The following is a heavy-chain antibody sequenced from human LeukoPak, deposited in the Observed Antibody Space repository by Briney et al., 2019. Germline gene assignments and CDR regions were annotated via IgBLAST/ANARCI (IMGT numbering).Heavy chain of an antibody. Sequence: PSETLSLTCTVSGGSISSGGYYWSWIRQPPGKGLEWIGYIYHSGSTYYNPSLKSRVTISVDRSKNQFSLKLSSVTAADTAVYYCARDSPDVSSDSSTSEPRWGRGTLVTVSS. CDR2: IYHSGST. J-gene: IGHJ2*01. CDR1: GGSISSGGYY. CDR3: ARDSPDVSSDSSTSEPR. V-gene: IGHV4-30-2*01. D-gene: IGHD2-2*01.